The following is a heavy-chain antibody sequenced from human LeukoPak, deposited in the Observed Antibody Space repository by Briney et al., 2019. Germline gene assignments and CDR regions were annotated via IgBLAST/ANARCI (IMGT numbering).Heavy chain of an antibody. J-gene: IGHJ4*02. CDR1: GSTFSSYG. V-gene: IGHV3-30*02. D-gene: IGHD4-17*01. CDR2: IRYDGSNK. Sequence: PGGSLRLSCAASGSTFSSYGMHWVRQAPGKGLEWVAFIRYDGSNKYYADSVKGRFTISRDNSKNTLYLQMNSLRAEDTAVYYCAKSPDDYGDLYFDYWGQGTLVTVSS. CDR3: AKSPDDYGDLYFDY.